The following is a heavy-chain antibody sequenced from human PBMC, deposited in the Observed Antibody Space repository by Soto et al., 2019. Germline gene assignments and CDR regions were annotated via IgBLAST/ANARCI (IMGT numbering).Heavy chain of an antibody. CDR1: GGSINSDEFY. J-gene: IGHJ5*02. D-gene: IGHD3-16*02. CDR2: IYSSGRT. Sequence: QVQLQESGPGLVKPSQTLSLTSSLSGGSINSDEFYWTWIRQSPGKGLEWIGYIYSSGRTHYNPSLKSRINISLDTSNNLLSLRLSSVTAADTAVYYCARMGLHLGELSRNWFDPWGRGTLVTVSS. V-gene: IGHV4-31*03. CDR3: ARMGLHLGELSRNWFDP.